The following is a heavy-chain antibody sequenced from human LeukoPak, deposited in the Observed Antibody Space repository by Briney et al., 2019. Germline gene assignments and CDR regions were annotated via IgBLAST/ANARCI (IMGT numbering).Heavy chain of an antibody. D-gene: IGHD1-26*01. CDR3: TKDVGVVLFDY. J-gene: IGHJ4*02. Sequence: PGGSLRLSCAASGFTFSDYAMSWVRQAPGKGLEWVSTISNSGGSTHYADSLKGSFTISRDNSKSTLYLQMNSLRAEDTAIYYCTKDVGVVLFDYWGQGTLVTVSS. CDR2: ISNSGGST. CDR1: GFTFSDYA. V-gene: IGHV3-23*01.